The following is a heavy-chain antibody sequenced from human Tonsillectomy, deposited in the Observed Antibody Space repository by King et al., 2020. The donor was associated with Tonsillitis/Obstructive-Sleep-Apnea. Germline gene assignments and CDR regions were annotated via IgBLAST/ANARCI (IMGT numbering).Heavy chain of an antibody. CDR1: GYTFTKYA. V-gene: IGHV7-4-1*02. CDR3: ARPRPIGQGSYYFYGLDV. Sequence: DQLVQSGSELKKPGASVKVSCKASGYTFTKYAMNWVRQAPGQGLEWMGWISTNTGNPTYGQGFTGRFVFSLDTSVSTAYVQISSLKAEDTAVYYCARPRPIGQGSYYFYGLDVWGQGTTVTVSS. J-gene: IGHJ6*02. CDR2: ISTNTGNP.